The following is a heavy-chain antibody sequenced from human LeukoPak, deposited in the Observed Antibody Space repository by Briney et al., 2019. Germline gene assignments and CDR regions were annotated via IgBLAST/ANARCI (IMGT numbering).Heavy chain of an antibody. CDR3: GKLGDSRGYYRHGDH. D-gene: IGHD3-22*01. J-gene: IGHJ1*01. CDR1: GYTFTGYY. Sequence: ASVKVSCKASGYTFTGYYMHWVRHAPEQGLESMGRINPNSGGINYAQKFQGRVTMTRDPSINTAYMELSRLRPDDTAVLFFGKLGDSRGYYRHGDHGGRDNLVTVSS. V-gene: IGHV1-2*06. CDR2: INPNSGGI.